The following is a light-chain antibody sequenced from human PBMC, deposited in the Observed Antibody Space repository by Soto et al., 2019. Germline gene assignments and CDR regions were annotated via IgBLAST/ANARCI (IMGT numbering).Light chain of an antibody. CDR2: EVS. Sequence: QAVLTQPPSVSGSPGQSVTISCTGTSSDVGSYNRVSWYQQPPGTAPKVMIYEVSNRPSGVPDRFSGSKSDNTASLTISGLQAEDEADYYCSSYTSSSTYVFGTGTKLTVL. CDR1: SSDVGSYNR. CDR3: SSYTSSSTYV. J-gene: IGLJ1*01. V-gene: IGLV2-18*02.